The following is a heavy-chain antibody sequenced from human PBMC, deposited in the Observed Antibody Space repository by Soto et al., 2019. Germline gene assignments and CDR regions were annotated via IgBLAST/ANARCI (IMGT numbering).Heavy chain of an antibody. V-gene: IGHV3-23*01. Sequence: PGGSLRLSCAASGFTFSSYAMSWVRQAPGKGLEWVSAISGSGGSTYYADSVKGRFTIPRDNSKNTLYLQMNSLRAEDTAVYYCANAGIAAAGRPYFDYWGQGTLVTVSS. J-gene: IGHJ4*02. CDR1: GFTFSSYA. CDR2: ISGSGGST. CDR3: ANAGIAAAGRPYFDY. D-gene: IGHD6-13*01.